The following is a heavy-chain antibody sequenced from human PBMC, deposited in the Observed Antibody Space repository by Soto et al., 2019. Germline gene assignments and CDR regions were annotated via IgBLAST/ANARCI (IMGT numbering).Heavy chain of an antibody. CDR2: IYYSGST. CDR1: GGSISSYY. V-gene: IGHV4-59*08. J-gene: IGHJ6*03. Sequence: SETLSLTCTVSGGSISSYYWSWIRQPPGKGLEWIGYIYYSGSTNYNPSLKSRVTISVDTSKNQFSLKLSSVTAADTAVYYCARLGYFLDWVYYYYMDVWGKGTTVTVSS. D-gene: IGHD3-3*01. CDR3: ARLGYFLDWVYYYYMDV.